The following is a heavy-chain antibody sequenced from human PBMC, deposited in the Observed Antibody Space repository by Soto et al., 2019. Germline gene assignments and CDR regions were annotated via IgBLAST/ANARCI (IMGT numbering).Heavy chain of an antibody. CDR3: ARGNAAAGIPFDY. CDR1: GGSISSGGYY. V-gene: IGHV4-31*03. CDR2: IYYSGST. J-gene: IGHJ4*02. D-gene: IGHD6-13*01. Sequence: QVQLQESGPGLVKPSQTLSLTCTVSGGSISSGGYYWSWIRQHPGKGLEWIGYIYYSGSTYYNPSLKSRVTISVHTSKNEFSLKMSSVTAADTAVYYCARGNAAAGIPFDYWGQGTLVTVSS.